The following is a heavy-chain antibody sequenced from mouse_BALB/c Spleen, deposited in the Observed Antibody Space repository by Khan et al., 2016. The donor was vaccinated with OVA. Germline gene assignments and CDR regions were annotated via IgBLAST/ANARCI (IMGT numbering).Heavy chain of an antibody. CDR1: GFKIKDTY. Sequence: VQLQQSGAELVKPGASVKLSCTASGFKIKDTYIHWVKQRPEQGLEWIGRIDPANGNTKYDPKFQGKATMTADTSSNTADLQLISLTSEDTAVYYCTYSVLLYGMDYWGQGTSVTVSS. V-gene: IGHV14-3*02. CDR2: IDPANGNT. J-gene: IGHJ4*01. CDR3: TYSVLLYGMDY.